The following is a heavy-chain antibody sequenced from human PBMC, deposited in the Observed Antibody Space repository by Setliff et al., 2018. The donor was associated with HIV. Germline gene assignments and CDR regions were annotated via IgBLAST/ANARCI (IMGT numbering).Heavy chain of an antibody. D-gene: IGHD4-17*01. CDR2: IYYSGST. V-gene: IGHV4-39*07. CDR3: ARGVVAYDYGDLISLHYFDY. Sequence: SETLSLTCTVSGGSISSSSYYWGWIRQPPGKGLEWIGSIYYSGSTYYNPSLKSRVTISVDTSKNQFSLKLSSVTAADTAVYYCARGVVAYDYGDLISLHYFDYWGQGTLVTVS. J-gene: IGHJ4*02. CDR1: GGSISSSSYY.